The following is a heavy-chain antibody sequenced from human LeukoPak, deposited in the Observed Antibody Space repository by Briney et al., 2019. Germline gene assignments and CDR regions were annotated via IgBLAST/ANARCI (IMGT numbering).Heavy chain of an antibody. V-gene: IGHV4-59*01. D-gene: IGHD3-3*01. Sequence: SETLSLTCTVSGGSISSYYWSWIRQPPGKGLEWIGYIYYSGSTNYNPSLKSRVTISVDTSKNQFSLKLSSVTAADTAVYYCARAKDDFWSGYYTLYSYYGMDVWGQGTTVTVSS. CDR2: IYYSGST. CDR1: GGSISSYY. J-gene: IGHJ6*02. CDR3: ARAKDDFWSGYYTLYSYYGMDV.